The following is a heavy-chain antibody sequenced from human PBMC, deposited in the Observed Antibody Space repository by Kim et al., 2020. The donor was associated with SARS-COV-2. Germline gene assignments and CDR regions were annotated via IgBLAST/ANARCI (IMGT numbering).Heavy chain of an antibody. CDR3: AIAYYYDSSGPRAFEI. J-gene: IGHJ3*02. V-gene: IGHV4-39*01. Sequence: SLKSRVAISVDTSKNQFSLKRSSVTAADTAVYYCAIAYYYDSSGPRAFEIWGQGTMVTVSS. D-gene: IGHD3-22*01.